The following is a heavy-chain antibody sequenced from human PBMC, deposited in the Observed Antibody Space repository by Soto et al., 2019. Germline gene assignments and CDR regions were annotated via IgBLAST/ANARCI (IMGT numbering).Heavy chain of an antibody. CDR1: GFTFSTYS. CDR3: ARDLRIGEAKYYDILTGSSRNWFDP. V-gene: IGHV3-21*01. CDR2: ISSNSSYI. Sequence: GGSLRLSCAASGFTFSTYSMNWVRQAPGKGLEWVSSISSNSSYIYYADSVKGRFTISRDNAKNSLYLQMNSLRAEDTAVYYCARDLRIGEAKYYDILTGSSRNWFDPWGQGTLVTVSS. D-gene: IGHD3-9*01. J-gene: IGHJ5*02.